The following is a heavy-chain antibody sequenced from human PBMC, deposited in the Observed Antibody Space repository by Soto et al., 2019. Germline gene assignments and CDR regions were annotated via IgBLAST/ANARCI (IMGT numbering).Heavy chain of an antibody. CDR2: IYYSGST. CDR3: AREEATFYYFDY. CDR1: GGSISSGDYY. V-gene: IGHV4-30-4*01. Sequence: TLSLTCTVSGGSISSGDYYWSWIRQPPGKGLEWIGYIYYSGSTYYNPSLKSRVTISVDTSKNQFSLKLSSVTAADTAVYYCAREEATFYYFDYWGQGTLVTVSS. D-gene: IGHD5-12*01. J-gene: IGHJ4*02.